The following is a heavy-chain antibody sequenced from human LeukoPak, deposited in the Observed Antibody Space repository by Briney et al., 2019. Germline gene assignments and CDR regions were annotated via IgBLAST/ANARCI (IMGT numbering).Heavy chain of an antibody. CDR3: ARVRPHPIIDV. V-gene: IGHV3-53*01. CDR1: RFTDSSNY. Sequence: PVGSLRLSCAASRFTDSSNYMSLVRQAPGKGLAPGSVIYTGGSTYYADPVKGRFTISRDNSTHTMYIQMNSLRAEDTAVYYCARVRPHPIIDVWGKGTTVTVSS. D-gene: IGHD6-6*01. J-gene: IGHJ6*03. CDR2: IYTGGST.